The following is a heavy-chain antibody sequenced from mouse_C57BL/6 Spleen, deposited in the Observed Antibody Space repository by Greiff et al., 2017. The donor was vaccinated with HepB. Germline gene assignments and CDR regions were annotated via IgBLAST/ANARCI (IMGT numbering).Heavy chain of an antibody. Sequence: EVNVVESGGGLVQPGGSLSLSCAASGFTFTDYYMSWVRQPPGKALEWLGFIRNKANGYTTEYSASVKGRFTISRDNSQSILYLQMKALRAEDSATYDCARSLANWDVEFDYWGQGTTLTVSS. D-gene: IGHD4-1*01. J-gene: IGHJ2*01. V-gene: IGHV7-3*01. CDR2: IRNKANGYTT. CDR1: GFTFTDYY. CDR3: ARSLANWDVEFDY.